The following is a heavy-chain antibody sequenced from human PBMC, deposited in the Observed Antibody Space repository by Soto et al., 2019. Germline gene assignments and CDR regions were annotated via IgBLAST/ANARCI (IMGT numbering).Heavy chain of an antibody. V-gene: IGHV1-3*01. CDR3: ARAVAVPADFDD. CDR2: INAGNGNT. Sequence: GASVKVSCKASGYTFTGYAMHWVRQAPGQRLEWMGWINAGNGNTKYSQKFQGRVTITRDTSASTAYMELSSLRSEDTAVYYCARAVAVPADFDDWGKGTLVTVSS. CDR1: GYTFTGYA. J-gene: IGHJ4*02. D-gene: IGHD6-19*01.